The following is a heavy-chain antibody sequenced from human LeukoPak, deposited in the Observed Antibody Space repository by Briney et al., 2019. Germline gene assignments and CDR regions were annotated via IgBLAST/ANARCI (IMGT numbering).Heavy chain of an antibody. Sequence: SETLSLTCTVSGGSISNNYWNWIRQPAGKGLEWIGRIYTSGSIDYNSSFESRVTMSVDTSKNQFSLRLSSVTAADTAVCYCAREYDGWNDYWGQGTLVTVSS. CDR1: GGSISNNY. CDR3: AREYDGWNDY. J-gene: IGHJ4*02. D-gene: IGHD1-1*01. V-gene: IGHV4-4*07. CDR2: IYTSGSI.